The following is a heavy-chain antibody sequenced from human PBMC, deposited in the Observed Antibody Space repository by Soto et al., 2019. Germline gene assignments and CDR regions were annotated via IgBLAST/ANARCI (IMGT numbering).Heavy chain of an antibody. CDR3: ARCSRNSCYSYGVDV. D-gene: IGHD2-15*01. CDR2: ISDSGATK. Sequence: PGGSLRLSCAASGFTFSNCGMNWVRQTPGKGLEWVSYISDSGATKPYADSVKGRFTISRDNGKDSLYLQMNSLRDEDTAVYFCARCSRNSCYSYGVDVWGQGATVTVSS. CDR1: GFTFSNCG. J-gene: IGHJ6*02. V-gene: IGHV3-48*02.